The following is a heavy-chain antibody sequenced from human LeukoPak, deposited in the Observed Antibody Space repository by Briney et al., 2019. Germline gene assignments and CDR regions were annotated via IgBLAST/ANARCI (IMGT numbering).Heavy chain of an antibody. CDR2: IYYSGNT. Sequence: SETLSLTCTVSGGSISSSSYYWGWVRQPPGRGLEWIGSIYYSGNTYYNPPPKIRVTISVYTSKNQFSLKLSSVTAADTAVYYCARRLAGTEDCWGQGTLVTVSS. D-gene: IGHD6-13*01. V-gene: IGHV4-39*01. CDR1: GGSISSSSYY. J-gene: IGHJ4*02. CDR3: ARRLAGTEDC.